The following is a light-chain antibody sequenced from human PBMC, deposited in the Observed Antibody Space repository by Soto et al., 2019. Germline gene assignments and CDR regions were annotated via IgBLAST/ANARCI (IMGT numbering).Light chain of an antibody. CDR2: DVS. J-gene: IGLJ2*01. CDR3: SSYTSSSTVDLV. Sequence: QSALTQPASVSGSPGQSITISCTGTSSDVGGYNYVSWYQQHPGKAPKLMIYDVSNRPSVVSNRFSGSKSGNTASLTISGLQAEDEADYYCSSYTSSSTVDLVFGGGTKLTVL. CDR1: SSDVGGYNY. V-gene: IGLV2-14*01.